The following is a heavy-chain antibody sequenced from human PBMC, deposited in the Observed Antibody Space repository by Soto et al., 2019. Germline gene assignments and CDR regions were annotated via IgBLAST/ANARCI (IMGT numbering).Heavy chain of an antibody. Sequence: QVQLVQSGAEVKKPGASVKVSCKASGYTFTSYGISWVRQAPGQGLEWMGWISAYNGNTNYAQKLQGRVTMTTDTSPSKPYMELRMLRSDDTAVYHCASGGTLGYTGWFGPLGQGTLVTVAA. CDR1: GYTFTSYG. J-gene: IGHJ5*02. CDR3: ASGGTLGYTGWFGP. D-gene: IGHD6-13*01. V-gene: IGHV1-18*01. CDR2: ISAYNGNT.